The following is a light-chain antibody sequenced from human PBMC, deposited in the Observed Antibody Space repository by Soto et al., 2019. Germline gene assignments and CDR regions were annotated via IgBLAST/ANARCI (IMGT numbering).Light chain of an antibody. CDR2: DDS. V-gene: IGLV3-21*02. CDR3: QVWDISSDQYL. CDR1: NIGSKS. Sequence: ELTQPPSVSVAPGQTARITCGGNNIGSKSVHWYQRKPGQAPVLVVYDDSDRPSGIPVRFSGSNSGNTATLTISRVEAGDEAEYFCQVWDISSDQYLFGTGTKVTVL. J-gene: IGLJ1*01.